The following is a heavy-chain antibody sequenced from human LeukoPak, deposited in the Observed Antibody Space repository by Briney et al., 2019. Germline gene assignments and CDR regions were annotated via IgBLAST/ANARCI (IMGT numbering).Heavy chain of an antibody. Sequence: PMETLSLTCTVSGGSLNNYYWSWVRQPPGEGLEWIGYKYTTGSSNYSPSLMGRVTISEDMAQNQTSLRLTSVTAADTAVYYCARTRPPAGPQYYHGMDVWSQGTPVTVSS. CDR3: ARTRPPAGPQYYHGMDV. V-gene: IGHV4-4*09. D-gene: IGHD2-2*01. J-gene: IGHJ6*02. CDR2: KYTTGSS. CDR1: GGSLNNYY.